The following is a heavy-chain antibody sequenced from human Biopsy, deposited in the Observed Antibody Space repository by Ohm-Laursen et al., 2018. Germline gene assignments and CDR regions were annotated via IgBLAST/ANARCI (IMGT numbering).Heavy chain of an antibody. V-gene: IGHV3-11*01. J-gene: IGHJ6*02. CDR1: GFTFSDYY. D-gene: IGHD5-24*01. Sequence: SLRLSCAASGFTFSDYYMSWIRQAPGKGLEWVSYITSGGSTTDYADSVKGRFTISRDNAKSSLFLQMNSLRAEDTAVYYCARDVEGFYSYAMDFWGQGTTVTVSS. CDR2: ITSGGSTT. CDR3: ARDVEGFYSYAMDF.